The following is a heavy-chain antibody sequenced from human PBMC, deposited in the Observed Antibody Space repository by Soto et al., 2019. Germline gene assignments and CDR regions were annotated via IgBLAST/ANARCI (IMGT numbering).Heavy chain of an antibody. Sequence: SETLSLTCTVSGGSISNSSYLWGWIRQPPGKGLQWIGSVSYSGSTYYNPSLKSRVTISVDTSKTQSSLRLSSVTAADTAVYYCSRITVSGQITVLDYCGRGAVVTVSS. CDR1: GGSISNSSYL. CDR2: VSYSGST. D-gene: IGHD1-20*01. J-gene: IGHJ4*02. V-gene: IGHV4-39*01. CDR3: SRITVSGQITVLDY.